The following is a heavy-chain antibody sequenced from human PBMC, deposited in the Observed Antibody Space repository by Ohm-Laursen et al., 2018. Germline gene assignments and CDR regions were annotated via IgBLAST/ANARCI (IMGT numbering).Heavy chain of an antibody. CDR2: IYYSGST. CDR3: ARGRGYDYVWGSYRFDAFDI. V-gene: IGHV4-31*02. CDR1: GGSISSGGYY. D-gene: IGHD3-16*02. J-gene: IGHJ3*02. Sequence: TLSLTCTVSGGSISSGGYYWSWIRQPPGKGLEWIGNIYYSGSTYYNPSLKSRVTISVDTSKNQFSLKLSSVTAADTAVYYCARGRGYDYVWGSYRFDAFDIWGQGTMVTVSS.